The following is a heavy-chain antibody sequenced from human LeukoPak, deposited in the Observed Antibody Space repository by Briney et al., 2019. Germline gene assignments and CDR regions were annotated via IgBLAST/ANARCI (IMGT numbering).Heavy chain of an antibody. J-gene: IGHJ4*02. Sequence: ASVKXXXXXXXXTFTVXXXXXVRQAPXQGLXXVGRINPSIGGTNYAQKFQGRGTMTRDTSISTDYMEMRRLTADDTAVYYCVREYCGGDCYPWNWGQGTLVTVSS. CDR3: VREYCGGDCYPWN. CDR1: XXTFTVXX. V-gene: IGHV1-2*06. CDR2: INPSIGGT. D-gene: IGHD2-21*02.